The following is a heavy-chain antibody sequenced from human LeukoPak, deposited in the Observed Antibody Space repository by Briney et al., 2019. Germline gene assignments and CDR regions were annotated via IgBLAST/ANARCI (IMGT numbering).Heavy chain of an antibody. D-gene: IGHD3-10*01. CDR3: AKDVRAYYGSGSYSCFDY. CDR1: GFTLRGYG. Sequence: GGSLRLSCAASGFTLRGYGMHWVRQAPGKGLEWVAFIRYDGSDKSYADSVKGRFTISRDNSKNTLYLQMNSLRAEDTAVYYCAKDVRAYYGSGSYSCFDYWGQGTLVTVSS. J-gene: IGHJ4*02. CDR2: IRYDGSDK. V-gene: IGHV3-30*02.